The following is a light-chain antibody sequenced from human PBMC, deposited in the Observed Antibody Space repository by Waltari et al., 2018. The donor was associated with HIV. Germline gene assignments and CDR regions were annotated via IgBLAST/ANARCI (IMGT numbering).Light chain of an antibody. V-gene: IGKV4-1*01. CDR3: QQYYNTPALT. CDR2: WAS. Sequence: IVMTQSPDSLAVSLGERATINCKSSQSLLYNSDKKNYLAWYQQKPGQPPKLLIYWASTRESGVPDRFSGSGSGTDFTLTINSLQAEDVAVYYCQQYYNTPALTFGGGTKVDIK. CDR1: QSLLYNSDKKNY. J-gene: IGKJ4*01.